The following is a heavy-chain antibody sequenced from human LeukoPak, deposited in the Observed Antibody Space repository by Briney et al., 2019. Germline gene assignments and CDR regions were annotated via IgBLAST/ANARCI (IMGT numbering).Heavy chain of an antibody. Sequence: PGGSLRLSCAASGFTFSNFGVNWVRQAPGKGLEWVSYISSRSSTIYYADSVKGRFTISRDNSKNTVYLQMNSLRAEDTAVYYCAAPGVPAATYYFDYWGQGTLVTVSS. V-gene: IGHV3-48*01. J-gene: IGHJ4*02. D-gene: IGHD2-2*01. CDR2: ISSRSSTI. CDR3: AAPGVPAATYYFDY. CDR1: GFTFSNFG.